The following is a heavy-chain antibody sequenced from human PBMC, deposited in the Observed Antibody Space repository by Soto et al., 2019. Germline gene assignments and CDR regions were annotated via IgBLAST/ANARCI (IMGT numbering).Heavy chain of an antibody. CDR2: IYYSGST. J-gene: IGHJ3*02. CDR3: ARALTTYYYDSSGYYSPTTPDAFDI. D-gene: IGHD3-22*01. V-gene: IGHV4-59*01. Sequence: RSLTCTVSGGSISSYYWSWIRQPPGKGLEWIGCIYYSGSTNYNPSLKSRVTISVDTSKNQFSLKLSSVTAADTAVYYCARALTTYYYDSSGYYSPTTPDAFDIWGQGTMVTVSS. CDR1: GGSISSYY.